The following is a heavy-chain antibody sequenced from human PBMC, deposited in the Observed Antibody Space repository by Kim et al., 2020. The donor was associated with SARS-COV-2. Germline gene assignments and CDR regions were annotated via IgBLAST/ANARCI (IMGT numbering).Heavy chain of an antibody. CDR2: INHSGST. V-gene: IGHV4-34*01. D-gene: IGHD5-18*01. CDR3: ARGRGYSYGYAYIYYYYGMDV. Sequence: SETLSLTCAVYGGSFSGYYWSWIRQPPGKGLEWIGEINHSGSTNYNPSLKSRVTISVDTSKNQFSLKLSSVTAADTAVYYCARGRGYSYGYAYIYYYYGMDVWGQGTTVTVSS. CDR1: GGSFSGYY. J-gene: IGHJ6*02.